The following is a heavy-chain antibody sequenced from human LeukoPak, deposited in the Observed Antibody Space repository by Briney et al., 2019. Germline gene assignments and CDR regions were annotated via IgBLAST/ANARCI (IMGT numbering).Heavy chain of an antibody. CDR2: ISGSGGST. CDR1: GFTFSSYV. Sequence: GGSLRLSCAASGFTFSSYVMSWVRQAPGKGLEWVSAISGSGGSTYYADSVKGRFTISRDNSKNTLYLQMNSLRAEDTAVYYCAKDSRSKKLTRGVGDFDYWGQGTLVTVSS. D-gene: IGHD7-27*01. J-gene: IGHJ4*02. V-gene: IGHV3-23*01. CDR3: AKDSRSKKLTRGVGDFDY.